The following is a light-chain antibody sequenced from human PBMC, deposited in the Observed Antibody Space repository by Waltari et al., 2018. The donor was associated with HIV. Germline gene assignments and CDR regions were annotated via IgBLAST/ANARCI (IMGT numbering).Light chain of an antibody. Sequence: DIQLTQSPSFLSASVGDRVTIACRASQGISSYLAWYQQKPGKAPKLLIYGASTLQSGVPSRFSGSGSGTDFTLTINSLQPEDFATYYCQHLNTYPTWTFGQGTKVEIK. CDR2: GAS. CDR3: QHLNTYPTWT. V-gene: IGKV1-9*01. CDR1: QGISSY. J-gene: IGKJ1*01.